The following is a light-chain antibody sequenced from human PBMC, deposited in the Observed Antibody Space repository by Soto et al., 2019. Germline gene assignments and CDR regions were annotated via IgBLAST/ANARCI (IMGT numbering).Light chain of an antibody. V-gene: IGLV2-14*03. CDR3: SSYTSSSPRLV. CDR1: SSDVGGYNY. CDR2: DVN. J-gene: IGLJ3*02. Sequence: QSALTQPASVSGSPGRSITISCTGTSSDVGGYNYVSWYQHHPDKAPKLMIFDVNNRPSGVSSRFSGSNSGNTASLTISGLQAEDEAAYYCSSYTSSSPRLVFGGGTKVTVL.